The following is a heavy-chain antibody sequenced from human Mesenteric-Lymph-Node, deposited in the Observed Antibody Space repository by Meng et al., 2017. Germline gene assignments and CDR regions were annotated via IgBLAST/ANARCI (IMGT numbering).Heavy chain of an antibody. Sequence: GSLRLSCAVSGYSISSGYYWGWIRQPPGKGLEWIGSIYHSGSTYYNPSLKSRVTISVDTSKNQFSLKLSSVTAADTAVYYCARVPIAAAGLRFDYWGQGTLVTVSS. J-gene: IGHJ4*02. CDR2: IYHSGST. D-gene: IGHD6-13*01. CDR1: GYSISSGYY. CDR3: ARVPIAAAGLRFDY. V-gene: IGHV4-38-2*01.